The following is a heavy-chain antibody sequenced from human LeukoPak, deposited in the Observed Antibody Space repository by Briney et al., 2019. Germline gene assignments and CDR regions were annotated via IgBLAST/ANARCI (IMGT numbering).Heavy chain of an antibody. Sequence: GGSLRLSCAASGFTFSSYGMHWVRQAPGKGLEWVAVICYDGSNKYYADSVKGRFTISRDNSKHTLYLQMNSLRAEDTAVYYCARGLDYWGQGTLVTVSS. V-gene: IGHV3-33*01. CDR1: GFTFSSYG. J-gene: IGHJ4*02. CDR3: ARGLDY. CDR2: ICYDGSNK.